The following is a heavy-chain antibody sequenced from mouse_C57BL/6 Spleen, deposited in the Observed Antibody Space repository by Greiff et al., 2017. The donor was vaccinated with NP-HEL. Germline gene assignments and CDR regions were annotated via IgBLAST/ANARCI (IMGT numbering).Heavy chain of an antibody. Sequence: EVKVVESGGGLVKPGGSLKLSCAASGFTFSSYSMSWVRQTPEKRLEWVATISDGGSYTYYPDNVTGRFTISRDNAKNNLYLQMSHLKSEDTAMYYCARATYYGSSYGFAYWGQGTLVTVSA. D-gene: IGHD1-1*01. J-gene: IGHJ3*01. CDR2: ISDGGSYT. CDR1: GFTFSSYS. CDR3: ARATYYGSSYGFAY. V-gene: IGHV5-4*03.